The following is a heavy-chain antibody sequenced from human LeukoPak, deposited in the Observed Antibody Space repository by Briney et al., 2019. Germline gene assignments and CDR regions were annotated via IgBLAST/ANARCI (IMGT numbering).Heavy chain of an antibody. CDR3: ARGSEYSSSSYWFDP. Sequence: ASVKVSCKASGGTFSSYAISWARQAPGQGLEWMGRIIPILGIANYAQKFQGRVTITADKSTSTAYMELSSLRSEDTAVYYCARGSEYSSSSYWFDPWGQGTLVTVSS. V-gene: IGHV1-69*04. CDR2: IIPILGIA. J-gene: IGHJ5*02. D-gene: IGHD6-6*01. CDR1: GGTFSSYA.